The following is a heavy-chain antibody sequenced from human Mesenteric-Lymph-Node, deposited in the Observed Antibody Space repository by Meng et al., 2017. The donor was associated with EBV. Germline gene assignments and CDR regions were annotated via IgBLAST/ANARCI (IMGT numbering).Heavy chain of an antibody. J-gene: IGHJ4*02. D-gene: IGHD3-16*02. CDR1: SGSISNSNW. CDR2: IFHSGGT. CDR3: ARITFGGAIGD. Sequence: QVQLQGSGPGLVKPSGTRPLTCAVSSGSISNSNWWSWVRQPPGKGLQWIGEIFHSGGTNYNPSLKSRVTISVDKSKNQFSLKVNSLTAADTAVYYCARITFGGAIGDWGQGTLVTVSS. V-gene: IGHV4-4*02.